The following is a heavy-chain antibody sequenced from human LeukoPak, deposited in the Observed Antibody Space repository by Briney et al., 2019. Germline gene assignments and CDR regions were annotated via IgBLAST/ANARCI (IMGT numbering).Heavy chain of an antibody. CDR1: GYTFVNFA. J-gene: IGHJ3*02. CDR3: VRDSRWLQLRTYDAFDI. Sequence: ASVKVSCKSSGYTFVNFAISWVRQAPGQGLEWMGWISGYDGTTKYAERFRGRVTVTTDTSATTAYLDLRSLRSDDTAVYYCVRDSRWLQLRTYDAFDIWGQGSMVIVSS. V-gene: IGHV1-18*04. CDR2: ISGYDGTT. D-gene: IGHD5-24*01.